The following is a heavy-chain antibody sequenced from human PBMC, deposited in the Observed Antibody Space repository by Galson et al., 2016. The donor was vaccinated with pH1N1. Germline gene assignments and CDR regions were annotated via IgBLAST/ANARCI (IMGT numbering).Heavy chain of an antibody. Sequence: SVKVSCKASGGTFGSYGINWVRQAPGQGLEWMGGIIPIFSTAKYAQNFQGRATITADESTTTAYMELSSLRSEDTAVYYCAREDYYDTDLSDWYFDLWGRGTLLTVSS. V-gene: IGHV1-69*13. J-gene: IGHJ2*01. CDR3: AREDYYDTDLSDWYFDL. CDR2: IIPIFSTA. CDR1: GGTFGSYG. D-gene: IGHD3-22*01.